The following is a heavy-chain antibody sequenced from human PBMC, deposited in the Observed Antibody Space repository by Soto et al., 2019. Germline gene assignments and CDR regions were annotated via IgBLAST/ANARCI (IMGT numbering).Heavy chain of an antibody. CDR1: GFGFSNYE. D-gene: IGHD2-2*02. J-gene: IGHJ4*02. V-gene: IGHV3-48*03. CDR2: ITSSGGAT. CDR3: ARGDCKTSCYIGF. Sequence: ESGGGLVQPGGSLRLSCAASGFGFSNYEMNWVRQAPGKGLEWVSYITSSGGATMYADSVKGRFTISRDNAKDSLYLQMNSLRVEDTAVYYCARGDCKTSCYIGFRGQGALVTVSS.